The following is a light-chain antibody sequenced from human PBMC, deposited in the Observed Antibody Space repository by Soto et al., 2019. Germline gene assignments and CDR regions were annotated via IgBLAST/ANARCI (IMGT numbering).Light chain of an antibody. CDR1: QSVGKY. CDR2: DAS. CDR3: QQRGNRPPWT. J-gene: IGKJ1*01. V-gene: IGKV3-11*01. Sequence: EIVMTQSPAPLSLSPGERATLSFRASQSVGKYLVWYQQKPGQAPRLLIYDASNRATGIPARFSGSGSGTDFTLPISSLEPEDFAVYYCQQRGNRPPWTFGQGTKVEIK.